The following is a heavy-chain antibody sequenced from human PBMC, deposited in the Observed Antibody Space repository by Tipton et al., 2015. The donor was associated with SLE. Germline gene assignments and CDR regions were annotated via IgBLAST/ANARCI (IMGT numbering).Heavy chain of an antibody. D-gene: IGHD2-2*03. J-gene: IGHJ6*03. Sequence: TLSLTCTVYGESLSGHYWGWIRQPPGKGLEWIGDINHSGRIDYNPSLMSRVTISEATSKNQFSLTLTSVTAADTGVYYCARGVAIYWITSSDYYMGGWGKATTVTVSS. CDR1: GESLSGHY. CDR3: ARGVAIYWITSSDYYMGG. V-gene: IGHV4-34*01. CDR2: INHSGRI.